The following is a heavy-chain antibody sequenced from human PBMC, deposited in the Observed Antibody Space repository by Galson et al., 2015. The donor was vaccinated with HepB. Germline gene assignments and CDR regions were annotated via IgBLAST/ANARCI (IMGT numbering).Heavy chain of an antibody. D-gene: IGHD4-11*01. CDR1: GDSVSRNSAA. CDR2: TYYRSKWYN. CDR3: ARDRTDPLTNYYFDY. Sequence: CAISGDSVSRNSAAWNRIRQSPSRGLEWLGRTYYRSKWYNDYAVSVKSRITINPDASKNQFSLQLNSVTPEDTAVYYCARDRTDPLTNYYFDYWGQGTLVTVSS. V-gene: IGHV6-1*01. J-gene: IGHJ4*02.